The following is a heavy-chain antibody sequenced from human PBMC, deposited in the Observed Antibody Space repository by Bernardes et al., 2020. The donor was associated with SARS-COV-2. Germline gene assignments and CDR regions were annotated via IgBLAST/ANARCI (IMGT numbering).Heavy chain of an antibody. D-gene: IGHD2-2*01. J-gene: IGHJ6*03. CDR2: ISSNGGST. CDR1: GFTFSSYA. V-gene: IGHV3-64D*09. Sequence: SLRLSCSASGFTFSSYAMHWVRQAPGKGLEYVSAISSNGGSTYYADSVKGRFTISRDNSKNTLYLQMSSLRAEDTAVYYCVKAHPYCSSTSCYQFYYYYMDVWGKGTTVTVSS. CDR3: VKAHPYCSSTSCYQFYYYYMDV.